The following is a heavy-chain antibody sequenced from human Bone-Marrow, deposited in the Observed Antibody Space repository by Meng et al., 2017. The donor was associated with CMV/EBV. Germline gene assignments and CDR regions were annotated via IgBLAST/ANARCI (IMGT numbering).Heavy chain of an antibody. CDR3: AKDPIAVRGSEDY. Sequence: GESLKISCAASGFTFSDYGMTWVRQAPGKGLEWVSAISGSGGSTYYADSVKGRFTISRDNSKNTLYLQMNSLRAEDTAVYYCAKDPIAVRGSEDYWGQGTLVTVSS. J-gene: IGHJ4*02. D-gene: IGHD2-21*01. CDR1: GFTFSDYG. CDR2: ISGSGGST. V-gene: IGHV3-23*01.